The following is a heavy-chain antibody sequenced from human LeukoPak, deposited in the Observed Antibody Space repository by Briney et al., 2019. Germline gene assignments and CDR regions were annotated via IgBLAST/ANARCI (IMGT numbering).Heavy chain of an antibody. CDR1: GFTFSSYE. D-gene: IGHD6-13*01. CDR2: ISGSGRTT. CDR3: ARGVAAAGITYGIDV. V-gene: IGHV3-48*03. J-gene: IGHJ6*02. Sequence: PGGSLRLSCAASGFTFSSYEVNWLRQAPGKGLEWVSYISGSGRTTYYADSVRGRFTISRDNAENSVYLQMNSLRADDTAVYYCARGVAAAGITYGIDVWGQGTTVTVSS.